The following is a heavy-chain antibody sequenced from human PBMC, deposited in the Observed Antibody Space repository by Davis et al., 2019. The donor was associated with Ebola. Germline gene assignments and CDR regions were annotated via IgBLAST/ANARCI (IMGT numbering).Heavy chain of an antibody. J-gene: IGHJ4*02. CDR1: GFTFSSYG. Sequence: GGSLRLSCAASGFTFSSYGMHWVRQAPGKGLEWVAVISYDGSNKYYADSVKGRFTISRDNSKNTLNLQMNSLRAEDTAVYYCAKDPRWLQQPYWGQGTLVTVSS. V-gene: IGHV3-30*18. CDR2: ISYDGSNK. CDR3: AKDPRWLQQPY. D-gene: IGHD5-24*01.